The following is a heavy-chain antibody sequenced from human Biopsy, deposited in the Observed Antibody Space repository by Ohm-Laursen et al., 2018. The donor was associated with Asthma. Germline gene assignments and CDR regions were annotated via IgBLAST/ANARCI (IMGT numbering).Heavy chain of an antibody. D-gene: IGHD7-27*01. CDR3: ARVQKSPGDRWFDP. CDR1: AYTFIGYH. Sequence: SVKVSCKASAYTFIGYHLHWVRQAPGGGLEWMGRINPNGGATIYAQKFQGRVTMTRGTSISTAYMELSRLTSDDTAVYYCARVQKSPGDRWFDPWGQGTLVTVSS. V-gene: IGHV1-2*06. J-gene: IGHJ5*02. CDR2: INPNGGAT.